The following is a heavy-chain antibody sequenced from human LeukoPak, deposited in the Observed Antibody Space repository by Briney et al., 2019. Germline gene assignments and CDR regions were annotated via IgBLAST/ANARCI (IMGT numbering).Heavy chain of an antibody. CDR1: GYTFSSYG. D-gene: IGHD3-3*01. Sequence: ASVKVSCKASGYTFSSYGIAWVRQAPRQGLEWMGWMNPNSGNTGYAQKFQGRVTMTRNTSISTAYMELSSLRSEDTAVYYCARGLGDFWSGYLMPWGQRTPVTVSS. J-gene: IGHJ5*02. V-gene: IGHV1-8*02. CDR3: ARGLGDFWSGYLMP. CDR2: MNPNSGNT.